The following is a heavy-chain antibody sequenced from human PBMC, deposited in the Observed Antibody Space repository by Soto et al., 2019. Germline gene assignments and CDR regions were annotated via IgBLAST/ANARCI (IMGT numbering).Heavy chain of an antibody. CDR2: IYSGGST. J-gene: IGHJ3*02. CDR1: GFTVSSNY. Sequence: GGSLRLSCAASGFTVSSNYMSWVRQAPGKGLEWVSVIYSGGSTYYADSVKGRFTISRDNSKNTLYLQRNSLRAEDTAVYYCARDFPKTWGYPPGAFDIWGQGTMVTVSS. CDR3: ARDFPKTWGYPPGAFDI. V-gene: IGHV3-66*02. D-gene: IGHD3-16*01.